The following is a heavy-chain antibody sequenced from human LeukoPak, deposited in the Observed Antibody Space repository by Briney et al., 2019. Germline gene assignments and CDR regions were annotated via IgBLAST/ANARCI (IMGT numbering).Heavy chain of an antibody. V-gene: IGHV5-51*01. CDR1: GYSFSTYW. CDR3: ARQRHRSYGMDV. CDR2: IYPDNSDA. J-gene: IGHJ6*02. Sequence: GKSLKISCRGSGYSFSTYWIGWVRQMPGKGLEWMGIIYPDNSDARYSPSFRGQVTISADESISTAYLQWSSLKASDTAMYYCARQRHRSYGMDVWGQGTTVSVSS.